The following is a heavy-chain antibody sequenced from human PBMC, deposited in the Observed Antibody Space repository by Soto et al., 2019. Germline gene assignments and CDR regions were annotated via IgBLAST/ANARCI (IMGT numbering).Heavy chain of an antibody. V-gene: IGHV1-2*04. CDR1: GYTFTGYY. CDR2: INPNSGGT. J-gene: IGHJ6*03. CDR3: ARDGGYCSGGSCHNYHYYMDV. D-gene: IGHD2-15*01. Sequence: ASVKVSCKTSGYTFTGYYMHWVRQAPGQGLEWMGWINPNSGGTNYAQKFQGWVTMTRDTSISTAYMELSRLRSDDTAVYYCARDGGYCSGGSCHNYHYYMDVWGKGTTVTVSS.